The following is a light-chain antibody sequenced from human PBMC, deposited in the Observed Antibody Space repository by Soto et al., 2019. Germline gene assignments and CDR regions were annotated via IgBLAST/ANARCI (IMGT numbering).Light chain of an antibody. J-gene: IGKJ1*01. CDR1: QSISSY. V-gene: IGKV1-39*01. Sequence: DIQMTQSPSSLSASVGDRVTIICRASQSISSYLNWYQQKPGKAPKLLIYAASSLQSGVPSRVSGIGSGTDFTITISSLQPRDWATYEGQQSYSTPPTFCQGTKVDVK. CDR3: QQSYSTPPT. CDR2: AAS.